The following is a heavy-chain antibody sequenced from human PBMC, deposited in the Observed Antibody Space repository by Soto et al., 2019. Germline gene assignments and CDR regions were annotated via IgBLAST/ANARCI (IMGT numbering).Heavy chain of an antibody. V-gene: IGHV4-61*03. D-gene: IGHD2-2*01. CDR1: VGSVSSGSYY. J-gene: IGHJ4*02. CDR3: ARLEVGLDY. CDR2: IYYTGGT. Sequence: QVQLQESGPGLVKPSETLSLTCSVSVGSVSSGSYYWSWIRQSPEKGLEWLGYIYYTGGTKYNPSLTSRVPLAADTSRNHLSLKLTSVTAADTAVYYCARLEVGLDYWGQGVLVTVSA.